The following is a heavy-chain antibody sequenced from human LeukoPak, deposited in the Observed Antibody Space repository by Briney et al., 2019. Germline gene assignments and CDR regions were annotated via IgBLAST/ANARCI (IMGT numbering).Heavy chain of an antibody. CDR1: GFTFSSYA. J-gene: IGHJ3*02. Sequence: GGSLRLSCAASGFTFSSYAMSWVRRAPGKGLEWVSAISGSGGSTYYADSVKGRFTTSRDNSKNTLYLQMNSLRAEDTAVYYCAKEPGYCSSTSCYTDAFDIWGQGTMVTVSS. V-gene: IGHV3-23*01. CDR3: AKEPGYCSSTSCYTDAFDI. D-gene: IGHD2-2*02. CDR2: ISGSGGST.